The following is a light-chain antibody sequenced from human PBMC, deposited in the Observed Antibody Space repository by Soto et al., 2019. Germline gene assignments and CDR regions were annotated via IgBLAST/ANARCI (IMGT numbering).Light chain of an antibody. CDR3: SSKRSRGTLYV. Sequence: QSALTQPASVSGSPGQSITISCAGSSSDVGGSKYVSWYQQHPGKAPRLMIYEVSYRPSGVSNRFSGSKSGNTASLTVSGLQAEDEADYYGSSKRSRGTLYVFGTGTNVTVL. J-gene: IGLJ1*01. CDR1: SSDVGGSKY. V-gene: IGLV2-14*01. CDR2: EVS.